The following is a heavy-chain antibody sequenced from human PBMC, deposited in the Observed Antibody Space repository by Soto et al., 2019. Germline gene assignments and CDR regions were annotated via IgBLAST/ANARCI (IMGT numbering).Heavy chain of an antibody. CDR3: AKDRYSSGWEYWYFDL. D-gene: IGHD6-19*01. Sequence: GGSLRLSYAASGFTFSGYAMRWVRQAPGKGLEWVSAISGSGGSTYYADSVKGRFTISRDNSKNTLYLQMNSLRAEDTAVYYCAKDRYSSGWEYWYFDLWGRDTLVTVSS. J-gene: IGHJ2*01. CDR2: ISGSGGST. V-gene: IGHV3-23*01. CDR1: GFTFSGYA.